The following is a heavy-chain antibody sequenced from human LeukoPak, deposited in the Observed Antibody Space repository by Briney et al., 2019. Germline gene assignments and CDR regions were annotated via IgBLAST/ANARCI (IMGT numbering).Heavy chain of an antibody. D-gene: IGHD5-18*01. CDR1: GFTFSNYA. CDR2: ISGSAHKI. CDR3: AGRVTGYSSGYVY. J-gene: IGHJ4*02. V-gene: IGHV3-23*01. Sequence: GGSLRLSCAASGFTFSNYAMTWVRQAREKGLDWVSVISGSAHKIRYADSVKGRFTISRDNSENIVYLQMNNLRAEDTAVYYCAGRVTGYSSGYVYWGQGTLVTVSS.